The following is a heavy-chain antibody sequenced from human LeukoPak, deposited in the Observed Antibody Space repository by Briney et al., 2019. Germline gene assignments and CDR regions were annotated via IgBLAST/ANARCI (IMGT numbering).Heavy chain of an antibody. CDR2: IYTSGST. V-gene: IGHV4-4*07. Sequence: SETLSLTCTVSGGSTSSYYWSWIRQPAGKGLEWIGRIYTSGSTNYNPSLKSRVTMSVDTSKNQFSLKLSSVTAADTAVYYCARERISSGYYDYWGQGTLVTVSS. CDR3: ARERISSGYYDY. D-gene: IGHD3-22*01. J-gene: IGHJ4*02. CDR1: GGSTSSYY.